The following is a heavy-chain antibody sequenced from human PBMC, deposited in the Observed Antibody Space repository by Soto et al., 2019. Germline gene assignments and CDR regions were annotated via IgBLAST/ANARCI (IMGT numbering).Heavy chain of an antibody. CDR3: SRETFGARDY. Sequence: EVQLVESGGGLVQPGGSLRLSCRDSGFTFSGDWMHWVRQAPGKGLDWVSRIDPYDTGISYADSVKGRFTIFRDNAKSTVYLQMNSLRPEDTAFYYCSRETFGARDYGGKGTLVTVSS. J-gene: IGHJ4*02. V-gene: IGHV3-74*01. CDR1: GFTFSGDW. CDR2: IDPYDTGI. D-gene: IGHD3-10*01.